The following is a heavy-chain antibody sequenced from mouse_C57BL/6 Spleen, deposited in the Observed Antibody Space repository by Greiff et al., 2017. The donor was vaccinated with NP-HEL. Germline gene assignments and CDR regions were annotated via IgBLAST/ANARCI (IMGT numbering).Heavy chain of an antibody. Sequence: EVKLVESGGGLVQPGGSLSLSCAASGFTFTDYYMSWVRQPPGKALEWLGFIRNKANGYTTEYSASVKGRFTISRDNSQSILYLQMKALRAEDSATYYGARYPYGNLAYWYFDVWGTGTTGTVAS. CDR3: ARYPYGNLAYWYFDV. J-gene: IGHJ1*03. CDR1: GFTFTDYY. V-gene: IGHV7-3*01. CDR2: IRNKANGYTT. D-gene: IGHD1-1*01.